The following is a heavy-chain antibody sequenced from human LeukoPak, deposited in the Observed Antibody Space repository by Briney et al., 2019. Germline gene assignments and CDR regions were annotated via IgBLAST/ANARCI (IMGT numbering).Heavy chain of an antibody. Sequence: GGSLRLSCAASGFTVSSNYMSWVRQAPGKGLEWVLVIYSGGSTYYADSVKGRFTISRDNSKNTLYLQMNSLRAEDTAVYYCARDGPEGRATTPNYYYYYGMDVWGQGTTVTVSS. J-gene: IGHJ6*02. V-gene: IGHV3-66*01. CDR3: ARDGPEGRATTPNYYYYYGMDV. CDR2: IYSGGST. D-gene: IGHD1-26*01. CDR1: GFTVSSNY.